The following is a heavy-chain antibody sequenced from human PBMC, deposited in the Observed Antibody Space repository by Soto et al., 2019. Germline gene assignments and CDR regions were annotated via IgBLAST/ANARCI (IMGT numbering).Heavy chain of an antibody. J-gene: IGHJ6*02. D-gene: IGHD6-19*01. CDR1: GFTFSSYG. CDR3: ARDRSVGSGWYVSYYGMDV. Sequence: GGSLRLSCAASGFTFSSYGMHWVRQAPGKGPEWVAVIWYDGSNKYYADSVKGRFTISRDNSKNTLYLQMNSLRAEDTAVYYCARDRSVGSGWYVSYYGMDVWGQGTTVTVSS. V-gene: IGHV3-33*01. CDR2: IWYDGSNK.